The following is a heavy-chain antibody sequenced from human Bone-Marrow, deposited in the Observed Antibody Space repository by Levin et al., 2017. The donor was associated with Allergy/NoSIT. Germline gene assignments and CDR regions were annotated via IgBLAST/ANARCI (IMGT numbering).Heavy chain of an antibody. V-gene: IGHV2-5*02. CDR1: GFSLSSSGVG. Sequence: KLSGPTLVKPTQTLTVTCTFSGFSLSSSGVGVGWIRQSPGKPLEWLGIIYWDDDKHYSPSLQSRLTITKDTSKNQVVLTMTNMDPVDTATYYCAHRRPGGGSGSYWFDPWGQGTLVTVSS. CDR3: AHRRPGGGSGSYWFDP. CDR2: IYWDDDK. D-gene: IGHD3-10*01. J-gene: IGHJ5*02.